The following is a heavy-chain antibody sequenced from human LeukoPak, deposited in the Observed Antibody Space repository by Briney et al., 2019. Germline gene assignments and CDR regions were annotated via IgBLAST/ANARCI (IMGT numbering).Heavy chain of an antibody. CDR3: ARRYGDYVGSFEY. J-gene: IGHJ4*02. CDR2: ISTSSSYI. CDR1: GITFSSYS. D-gene: IGHD4-17*01. Sequence: PGGSLRLSCAASGITFSSYSMNWVRQAPGKGLEWVSSISTSSSYIYCADSVKGRFTISRDNAKNSLYLQMNSLRAEDTAVYYCARRYGDYVGSFEYWGQGTQVTVSS. V-gene: IGHV3-21*01.